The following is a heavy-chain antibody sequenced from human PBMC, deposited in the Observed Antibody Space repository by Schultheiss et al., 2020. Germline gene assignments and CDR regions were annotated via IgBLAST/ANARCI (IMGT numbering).Heavy chain of an antibody. J-gene: IGHJ5*02. CDR2: INAGNGNT. V-gene: IGHV1-3*01. D-gene: IGHD2-15*01. CDR3: ARDPGLIDIVVVVAATNPEKFGWFDP. Sequence: ASVKVSCKASGYTFTSYAMHWVRQAPGQRLEWMGWINAGNGNTKYSQKFQGRVTITRDTSASTAYMELSSLRSEDTAVYYCARDPGLIDIVVVVAATNPEKFGWFDPWGQGTLVTVSS. CDR1: GYTFTSYA.